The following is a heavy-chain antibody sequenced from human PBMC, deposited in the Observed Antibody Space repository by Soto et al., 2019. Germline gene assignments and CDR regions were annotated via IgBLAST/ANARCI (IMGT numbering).Heavy chain of an antibody. J-gene: IGHJ6*02. CDR3: ARFSGGSYNTYYFYYGMDV. V-gene: IGHV1-18*01. Sequence: ASVKVSCKASGYTFTSYGISWVRKAPGQGLDWMGWISAYNGNTKYAQDLQGRVTMTTDTSTSTAYMELRSLRSDDTAVYYCARFSGGSYNTYYFYYGMDVWGQGTTVTVSS. CDR2: ISAYNGNT. D-gene: IGHD2-15*01. CDR1: GYTFTSYG.